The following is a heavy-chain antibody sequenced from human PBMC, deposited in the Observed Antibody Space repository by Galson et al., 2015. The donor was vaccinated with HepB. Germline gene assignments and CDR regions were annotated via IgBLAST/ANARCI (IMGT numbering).Heavy chain of an antibody. D-gene: IGHD4-17*01. Sequence: SLRLSCAASGFTFSSYSMNWVRQAPGKGLEWVSSISSSSSYIYYADSVKGRFTISRDNARNSLYLQMNSLRAEDTAVYYCARESTVTTLQYYYYYYGMDVWGQGTTVTVSS. CDR1: GFTFSSYS. V-gene: IGHV3-21*01. J-gene: IGHJ6*02. CDR2: ISSSSSYI. CDR3: ARESTVTTLQYYYYYYGMDV.